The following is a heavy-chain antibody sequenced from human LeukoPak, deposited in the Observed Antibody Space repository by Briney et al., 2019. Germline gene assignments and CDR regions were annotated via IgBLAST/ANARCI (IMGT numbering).Heavy chain of an antibody. J-gene: IGHJ4*02. V-gene: IGHV3-23*01. CDR3: ASYGSRGVY. Sequence: LPGGSLRLSCAASTFTFSNYAMTCVRQAPGKGLEWVSSISSSGGTTYYADSVKGRFTISRDNSKNTQSVLMISLRAEDTAVYYWASYGSRGVYWGQGTLVTVSS. D-gene: IGHD3-10*01. CDR1: TFTFSNYA. CDR2: ISSSGGTT.